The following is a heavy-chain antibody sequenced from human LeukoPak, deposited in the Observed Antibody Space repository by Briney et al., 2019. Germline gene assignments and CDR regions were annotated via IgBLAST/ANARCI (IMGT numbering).Heavy chain of an antibody. D-gene: IGHD1-26*01. J-gene: IGHJ4*02. CDR1: GFTFSNYA. CDR3: AKVGAAFSYFFDS. V-gene: IGHV3-23*05. Sequence: GGSLRLSCAASGFTFSNYALSWVRQAPGRGLEWVSSVCDSGNCIYYVAPVEGRFTISRDNSKDTICLQMNNLRAEDTAVYYCAKVGAAFSYFFDSWGQGTLVTVSS. CDR2: VCDSGNCI.